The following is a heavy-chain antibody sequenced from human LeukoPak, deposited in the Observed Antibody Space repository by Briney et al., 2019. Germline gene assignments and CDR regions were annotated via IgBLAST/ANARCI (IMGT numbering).Heavy chain of an antibody. CDR2: ISYDGSNK. CDR3: ARDKTGRSFDY. V-gene: IGHV3-30-3*01. D-gene: IGHD7-27*01. J-gene: IGHJ4*02. CDR1: GFTFSSYA. Sequence: SGGSLRLSCAASGFTFSSYAMHWVRQAPGKGLEWVAVISYDGSNKYYADSVKGRFTISRDNSKNTLYLQMNSLRAEDTAVYYCARDKTGRSFDYWGQGTLVTVSS.